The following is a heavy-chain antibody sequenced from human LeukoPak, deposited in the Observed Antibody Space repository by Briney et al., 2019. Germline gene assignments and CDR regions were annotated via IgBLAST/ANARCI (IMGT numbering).Heavy chain of an antibody. V-gene: IGHV3-30*02. CDR1: GFTFSSYG. J-gene: IGHJ2*01. D-gene: IGHD2-21*01. Sequence: PGGSLRLSCAASGFTFSSYGMHWVRQAPGKGLEWVAFIRYDGSNKYYADSVKGRFTISRDNSKNTLYLQMNSLRVEDTAIYYCAKGHIGDSGYYYFDLWGRGTLVTVSS. CDR2: IRYDGSNK. CDR3: AKGHIGDSGYYYFDL.